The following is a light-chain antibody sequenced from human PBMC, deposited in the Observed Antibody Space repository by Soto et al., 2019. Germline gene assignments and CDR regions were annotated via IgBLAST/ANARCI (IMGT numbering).Light chain of an antibody. Sequence: EIVLTQSPGTLSLSPGERATLSCRASQSVSSSYLAWYQQKPGQAPRPLIYGASSRAIGIPDRFSGSGSGRAFTVTISRLEPEDFAVDYCQQYGSSPWTFGQGTKVVIK. J-gene: IGKJ1*01. CDR1: QSVSSSY. V-gene: IGKV3-20*01. CDR3: QQYGSSPWT. CDR2: GAS.